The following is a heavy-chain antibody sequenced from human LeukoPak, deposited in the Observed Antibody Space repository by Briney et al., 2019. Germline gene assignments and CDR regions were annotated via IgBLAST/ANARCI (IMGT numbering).Heavy chain of an antibody. J-gene: IGHJ4*02. V-gene: IGHV3-15*01. Sequence: PGGSLRLSCAASGFTFSSYSMNWVRQAPGKGLEWVGRIKSKTDGGTIDYAAPVKGRFTISRDESKDTLYLQMNNLKTEDTAVYYCATDEEAAAGGPLDNWGQGTLVTVSS. D-gene: IGHD6-13*01. CDR1: GFTFSSYS. CDR2: IKSKTDGGTI. CDR3: ATDEEAAAGGPLDN.